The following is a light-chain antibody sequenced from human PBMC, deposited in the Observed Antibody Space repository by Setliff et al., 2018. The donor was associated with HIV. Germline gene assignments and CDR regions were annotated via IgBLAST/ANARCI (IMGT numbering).Light chain of an antibody. V-gene: IGKV3D-20*01. CDR2: DAS. Sequence: EIVLTQSPVILSLSPGEGATLSCRASHNVSSSHLAWYQQIPGLAPRLLIYDASNRATGIPDRFSGSGSGTDFTLTISRVEPEDFVVYYCQQYSTSPITFGQGTRLEIK. CDR1: HNVSSSH. CDR3: QQYSTSPIT. J-gene: IGKJ5*01.